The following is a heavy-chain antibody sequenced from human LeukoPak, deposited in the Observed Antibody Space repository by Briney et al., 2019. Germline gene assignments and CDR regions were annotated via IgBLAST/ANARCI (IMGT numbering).Heavy chain of an antibody. CDR2: IYYSGST. D-gene: IGHD3-9*01. CDR3: ARGDILTGPDY. J-gene: IGHJ4*02. CDR1: GGPISSYY. V-gene: IGHV4-59*01. Sequence: SETLSLTCTVSGGPISSYYWSWIRQPPGKGLEWIGYIYYSGSTNYNPSLKSRVTISVDTSKNQFSLKLSSVTAADTAVYYCARGDILTGPDYWGQGTLVTVSS.